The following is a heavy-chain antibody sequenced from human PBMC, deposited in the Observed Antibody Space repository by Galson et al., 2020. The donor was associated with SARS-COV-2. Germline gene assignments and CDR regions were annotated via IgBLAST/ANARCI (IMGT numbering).Heavy chain of an antibody. D-gene: IGHD3-3*01. Sequence: GGSLRLSCAASGFTFSSHWMNWVRQAPGKGLEWVANIKQDGTSKDYVKSVKGRFTISRDNAKNSLYLQMNSLRGEDTAVYYCARGHPYLESAIWGQGTMVTVSS. V-gene: IGHV3-7*01. CDR1: GFTFSSHW. CDR2: IKQDGTSK. CDR3: ARGHPYLESAI. J-gene: IGHJ3*02.